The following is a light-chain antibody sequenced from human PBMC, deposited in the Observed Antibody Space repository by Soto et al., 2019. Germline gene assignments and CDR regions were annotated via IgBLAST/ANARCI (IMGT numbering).Light chain of an antibody. CDR2: SND. Sequence: QPALTQPPSPSGTPAQRATISCSGSSSNTGSNSGNWYQQLPGTALKLLIYSNDQGPSGVRDRFSGSKSGTSASLAIGGLQSEDEAEYYCGTWDDNLNSPLFGGGTKVTVL. CDR3: GTWDDNLNSPL. V-gene: IGLV1-44*01. J-gene: IGLJ3*02. CDR1: SSNTGSNS.